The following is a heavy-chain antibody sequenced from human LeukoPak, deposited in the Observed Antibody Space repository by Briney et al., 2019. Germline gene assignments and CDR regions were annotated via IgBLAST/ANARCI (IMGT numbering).Heavy chain of an antibody. CDR2: INWNGGST. D-gene: IGHD3-22*01. CDR3: ARVTYYYDSSGSHDYYYYMDV. Sequence: GGSLRLSCAASGFTFDDYGMSWVRQAPGKGLEWVSGINWNGGSTGYADSVKGRFTISRDNAKNSLYLQMNSLRAEDTALYYCARVTYYYDSSGSHDYYYYMDVWGKGTTVTVSS. CDR1: GFTFDDYG. J-gene: IGHJ6*03. V-gene: IGHV3-20*04.